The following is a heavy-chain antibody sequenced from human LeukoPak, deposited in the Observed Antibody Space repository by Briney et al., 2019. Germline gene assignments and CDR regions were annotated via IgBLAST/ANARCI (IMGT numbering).Heavy chain of an antibody. CDR3: ARDRGNYYDSSGHDY. V-gene: IGHV3-11*01. D-gene: IGHD3-22*01. CDR2: ISSSGSTI. J-gene: IGHJ4*02. Sequence: GGSLRLSCAASGFTFSDYYMSWIRQAPGKGLEWVSYISSSGSTIYYADSVKGRFTISRDNAKNSLYLQMNSLRAADTAVYYCARDRGNYYDSSGHDYWGQGTLVTVSS. CDR1: GFTFSDYY.